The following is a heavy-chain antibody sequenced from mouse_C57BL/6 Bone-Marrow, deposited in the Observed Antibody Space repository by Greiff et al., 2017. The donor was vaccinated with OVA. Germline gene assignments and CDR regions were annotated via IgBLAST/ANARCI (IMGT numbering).Heavy chain of an antibody. Sequence: QVQLKQSGPELVKPGASVKISCKASGYTFTDYYINWVKQRPGQGLEWIGWIFPGSGSTYYNEKFKGKATLTVDKSSSTAYMLRSSLTSEDSAVYFCSRCAVVARGDYWGQGTTLTVSS. D-gene: IGHD1-1*01. CDR3: SRCAVVARGDY. CDR2: IFPGSGST. CDR1: GYTFTDYY. V-gene: IGHV1-75*01. J-gene: IGHJ2*01.